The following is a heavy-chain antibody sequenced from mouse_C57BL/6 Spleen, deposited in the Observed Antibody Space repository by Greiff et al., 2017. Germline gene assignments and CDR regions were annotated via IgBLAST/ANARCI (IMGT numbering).Heavy chain of an antibody. CDR3: ARHEGSSGYRFAY. CDR2: FYPGSGSK. CDR1: GYTFTEYT. V-gene: IGHV1-62-2*01. J-gene: IGHJ3*01. Sequence: VKLQESGAELVKPGASVKLSCKASGYTFTEYTIHWVKQRSGQGLEWIGWFYPGSGSKKYKEKFKDKGTLTADKSSSTVYMVLSRLTSEDSAVYFCARHEGSSGYRFAYWGQGTLVTVSA. D-gene: IGHD3-2*02.